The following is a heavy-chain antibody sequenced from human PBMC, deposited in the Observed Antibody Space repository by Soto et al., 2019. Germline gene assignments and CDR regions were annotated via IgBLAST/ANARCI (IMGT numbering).Heavy chain of an antibody. J-gene: IGHJ5*02. CDR1: GGSISSYY. D-gene: IGHD2-15*01. Sequence: SETLSLTCTVSGGSISSYYWSWIRQPPGKGLEWIGYIYYSGSTNYNPSLKSRLTISVDKSKNQFSLNLTSVTAADTAVYYCARQDRVVVEGRWFDPWGQGTLVTAPQ. CDR2: IYYSGST. V-gene: IGHV4-59*08. CDR3: ARQDRVVVEGRWFDP.